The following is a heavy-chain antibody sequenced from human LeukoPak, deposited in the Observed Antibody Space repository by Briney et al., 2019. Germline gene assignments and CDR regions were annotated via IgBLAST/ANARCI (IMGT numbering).Heavy chain of an antibody. D-gene: IGHD3-22*01. J-gene: IGHJ4*02. V-gene: IGHV4-4*07. CDR1: GGSISNYY. Sequence: PPETLSLTCTVSGGSISNYYWSWIRQPAGKGLEWIGRIYTSGSTTYNPSLKSRVTISVDTSKNQFSLKLSSVTAADTAVYYCARQRYTMIVVVKYPSHFDYWGQGTLVTVSS. CDR3: ARQRYTMIVVVKYPSHFDY. CDR2: IYTSGST.